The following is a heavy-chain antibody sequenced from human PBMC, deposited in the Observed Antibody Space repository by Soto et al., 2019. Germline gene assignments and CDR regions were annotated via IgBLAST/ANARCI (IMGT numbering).Heavy chain of an antibody. CDR3: ARGPPPYYYYYYMDV. Sequence: ASVKVSCKASGYTFTSYDINWVRQATGQGLERMGWMNPNSGNTGYAQKFQGRVTMTRNTSISTAYMELSSLRSEDTAVYYCARGPPPYYYYYYMDVWGKGTTVTVSS. V-gene: IGHV1-8*01. CDR2: MNPNSGNT. J-gene: IGHJ6*03. CDR1: GYTFTSYD.